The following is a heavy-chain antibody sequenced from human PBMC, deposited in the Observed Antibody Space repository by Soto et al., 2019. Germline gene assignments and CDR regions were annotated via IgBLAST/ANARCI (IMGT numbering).Heavy chain of an antibody. Sequence: GGSLRLSCAASGFTFNSYGIHWVRQAPGKGLEWVGRIKSKSDGGTIDYAAPVKGRFTISRDDSKNTLYLQMNSLKTEDTAVYYCTTGPDLRPLAAFDIWGQGTVVTVSS. V-gene: IGHV3-15*01. CDR1: GFTFNSYG. J-gene: IGHJ3*02. CDR3: TTGPDLRPLAAFDI. CDR2: IKSKSDGGTI.